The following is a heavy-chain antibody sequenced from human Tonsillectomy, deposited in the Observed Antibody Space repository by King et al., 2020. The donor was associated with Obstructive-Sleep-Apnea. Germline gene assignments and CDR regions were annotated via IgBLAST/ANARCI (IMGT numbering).Heavy chain of an antibody. Sequence: QLQESGPGLVKPSETLSLTCTVSGGSISSSSYYWGWIRQPPGKGLEWIGSIYYSGSTYYNPSLKSRVTISVDTSKNQFSLKLSSVTAADTAVYYCATEERSGPADYWGQGTLVTVSS. D-gene: IGHD6-19*01. CDR1: GGSISSSSYY. V-gene: IGHV4-39*07. CDR2: IYYSGST. CDR3: ATEERSGPADY. J-gene: IGHJ4*02.